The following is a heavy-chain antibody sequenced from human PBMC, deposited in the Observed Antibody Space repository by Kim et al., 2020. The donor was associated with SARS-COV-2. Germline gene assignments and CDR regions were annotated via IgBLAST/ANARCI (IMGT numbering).Heavy chain of an antibody. V-gene: IGHV3-30*04. D-gene: IGHD2-15*01. Sequence: GGSLRLSCAASGFTFSSYAMHWVRQAPGKGLEWVAVISYDGSNKYYADSVKGRFTISRDNSKNTLYLQMNSLRAEDTAVYYCARDVGGDRDYWGQGTLVTVSS. CDR1: GFTFSSYA. CDR2: ISYDGSNK. J-gene: IGHJ4*02. CDR3: ARDVGGDRDY.